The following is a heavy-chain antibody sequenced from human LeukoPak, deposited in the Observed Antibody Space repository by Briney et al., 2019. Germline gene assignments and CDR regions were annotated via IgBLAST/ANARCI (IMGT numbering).Heavy chain of an antibody. J-gene: IGHJ4*02. D-gene: IGHD6-13*01. Sequence: PSETLSLTCTVSGGSISSSSYYWGWIRRPPGKGLEWIGSIYYSGSTYYNPSLKSRVTISVDTSKNQFSLKLSSVTAADTAVYYCARQGSGSSPPYFDYWGQGTLVTVSS. CDR1: GGSISSSSYY. CDR2: IYYSGST. CDR3: ARQGSGSSPPYFDY. V-gene: IGHV4-39*01.